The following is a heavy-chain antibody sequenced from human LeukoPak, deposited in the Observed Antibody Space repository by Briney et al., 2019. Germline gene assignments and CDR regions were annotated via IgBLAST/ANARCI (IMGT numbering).Heavy chain of an antibody. J-gene: IGHJ4*02. D-gene: IGHD4-11*01. Sequence: ASVKVSCKTSGYTFTGYYIHWVRQAPGQGLEWMGWINPNSGDTNYAQKFQGRVIMTRDTSISTAYMELSSLTSDDTAVYYCATGANDRNYAYWGQGTLVTVSS. V-gene: IGHV1-2*02. CDR2: INPNSGDT. CDR3: ATGANDRNYAY. CDR1: GYTFTGYY.